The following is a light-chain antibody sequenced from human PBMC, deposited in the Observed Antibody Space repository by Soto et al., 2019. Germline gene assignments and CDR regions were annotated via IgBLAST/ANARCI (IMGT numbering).Light chain of an antibody. CDR3: QQYGSSPPGT. V-gene: IGKV1-39*01. CDR2: TSF. Sequence: IQMTQAPSSLSASVTDRATFACRASQSISSYLNWYQQKPGEAPNLLIHTSFTLYSGVPSRFSGTGSGTDFTLTISRLEPEDFAVYYCQQYGSSPPGTFGQGTKVDIK. J-gene: IGKJ1*01. CDR1: QSISSY.